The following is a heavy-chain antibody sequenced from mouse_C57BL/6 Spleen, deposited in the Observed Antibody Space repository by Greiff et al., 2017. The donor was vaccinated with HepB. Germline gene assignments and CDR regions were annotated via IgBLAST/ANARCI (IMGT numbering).Heavy chain of an antibody. V-gene: IGHV3-6*01. CDR1: GYSITSGYY. D-gene: IGHD1-1*01. Sequence: EVQLVESGPGLVKPSQSLSLTCSVTGYSITSGYYWNWIRQFPGNKLEWMGYISYDGSNNYNPSLKNRISITRDTSKNQFFLKLNSVTTEDTATYYCARVTYGYWYFDVWGTGTTVTVSS. CDR2: ISYDGSN. J-gene: IGHJ1*03. CDR3: ARVTYGYWYFDV.